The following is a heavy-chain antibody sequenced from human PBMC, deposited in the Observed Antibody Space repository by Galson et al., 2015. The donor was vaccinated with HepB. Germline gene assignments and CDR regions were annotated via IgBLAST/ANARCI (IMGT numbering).Heavy chain of an antibody. Sequence: SLRLSCAASGFTFSSYAMHWVRQAPGKGLEYVSAISSNGGSTYYADSVKGRFTISRDNSKNTLYLQMSSLRAEDTAVYYCVKDQYVYAMGYSSGWYVDYWGQGTLVTVSS. V-gene: IGHV3-64D*06. D-gene: IGHD6-19*01. CDR1: GFTFSSYA. CDR3: VKDQYVYAMGYSSGWYVDY. CDR2: ISSNGGST. J-gene: IGHJ4*02.